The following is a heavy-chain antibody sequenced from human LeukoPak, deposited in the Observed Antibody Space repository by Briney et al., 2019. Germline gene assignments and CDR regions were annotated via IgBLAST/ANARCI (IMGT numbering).Heavy chain of an antibody. D-gene: IGHD5-18*01. CDR1: GYTFSNSI. J-gene: IGHJ4*02. CDR2: IDPSDSDT. V-gene: IGHV5-51*01. CDR3: ARQTAMGRSGDF. Sequence: GESLKISCKGSGYTFSNSILGWVRQMPEKGLEWMGIIDPSDSDTRYTPPFQGQVTISADKSLTTAYLQWNSLKASDTAMYYCARQTAMGRSGDFWGQGTLVTVSS.